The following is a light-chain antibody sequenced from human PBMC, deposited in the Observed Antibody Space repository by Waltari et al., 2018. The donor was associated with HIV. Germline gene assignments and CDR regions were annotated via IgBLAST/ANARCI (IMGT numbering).Light chain of an antibody. CDR2: RKN. CDR1: TSNIGSND. J-gene: IGLJ2*01. V-gene: IGLV1-47*01. CDR3: VAWDDSLRGVL. Sequence: SVLTQPPSASGTPGQRVTISCSGSTSNIGSNDVFWYQHLPGAAPKLLIHRKNHRPTGSPNRFSGSTSGTSASLAISGLRSEDEADYYCVAWDDSLRGVLFGGGTKVAVL.